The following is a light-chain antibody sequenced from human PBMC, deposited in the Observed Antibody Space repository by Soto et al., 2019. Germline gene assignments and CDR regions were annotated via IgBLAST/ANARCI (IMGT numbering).Light chain of an antibody. CDR2: GAS. CDR3: QQYGNSPT. Sequence: EIVMTQSPATLSVSPGERATLSCRASQSVNIYLAWYQQRPGQAPRLLIFGASYRAAGIPARFSGSGSGTDFTLTISRLEPEDFAVYFCQQYGNSPTFGQGTKVDIK. J-gene: IGKJ1*01. V-gene: IGKV3-20*01. CDR1: QSVNIY.